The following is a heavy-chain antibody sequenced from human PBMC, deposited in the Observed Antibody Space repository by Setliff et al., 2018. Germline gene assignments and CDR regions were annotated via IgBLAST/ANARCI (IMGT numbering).Heavy chain of an antibody. Sequence: SETLSLTCAVYGGSFSGYYWSWIRQPPGKRLEWIGEIVHSGSTNYNTSLKSRVTISMDTSKNQFSLKVSSVTAADTAVYYCARSVSRREKFLLDYWGQGALVTVSS. V-gene: IGHV4-34*12. CDR3: ARSVSRREKFLLDY. CDR1: GGSFSGYY. CDR2: IVHSGST. J-gene: IGHJ4*02.